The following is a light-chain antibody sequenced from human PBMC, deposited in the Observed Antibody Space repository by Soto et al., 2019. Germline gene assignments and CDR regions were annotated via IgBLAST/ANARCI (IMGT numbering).Light chain of an antibody. CDR2: LEGSGSY. J-gene: IGLJ3*02. V-gene: IGLV4-60*02. CDR1: SGHSTYI. Sequence: QLVLTQSSSASASLGSSVKLTCTLSSGHSTYIIAWHQQQPGKAPRYLMKLEGSGSYNKGSGVPDRFSGSSSGADRYLTIPTLQFEDEADYYCETWDSNTRVFGGGTKLTVL. CDR3: ETWDSNTRV.